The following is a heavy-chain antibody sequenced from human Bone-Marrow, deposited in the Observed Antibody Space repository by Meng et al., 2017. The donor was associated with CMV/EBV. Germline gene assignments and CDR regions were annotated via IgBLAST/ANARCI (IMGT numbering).Heavy chain of an antibody. CDR3: ARYSGSYDYYYYGMDV. CDR2: IYSGDST. J-gene: IGHJ6*02. D-gene: IGHD3-10*01. V-gene: IGHV3-53*01. Sequence: GGSLRLSCAASGFTVSSNYMSWVRRAPGKGLEWVSIIYSGDSTYYADSVKGRFTISRDNSKNTLYLQMNSLRAEDTAVYYCARYSGSYDYYYYGMDVWGQGTTVTVSS. CDR1: GFTVSSNY.